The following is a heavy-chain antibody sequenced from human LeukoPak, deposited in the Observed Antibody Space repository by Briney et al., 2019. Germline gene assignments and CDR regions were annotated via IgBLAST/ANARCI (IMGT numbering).Heavy chain of an antibody. V-gene: IGHV1-69*06. CDR1: GGTFNSSYA. J-gene: IGHJ6*03. Sequence: SVKVSCKASGGTFNSSYAISWVRQAPGQGLEWMGGIIPIFSTVDYAQKFQGRVTIMADKSTSTAYMELSSLRSEDTAVYYCARGVVAKLGGFFNRSSRDYYYYYMDVWGKGTTVTVSS. CDR2: IIPIFSTV. D-gene: IGHD1-26*01. CDR3: ARGVVAKLGGFFNRSSRDYYYYYMDV.